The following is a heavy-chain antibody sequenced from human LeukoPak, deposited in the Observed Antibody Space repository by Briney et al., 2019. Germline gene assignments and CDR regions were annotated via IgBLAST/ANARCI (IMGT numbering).Heavy chain of an antibody. V-gene: IGHV5-51*01. D-gene: IGHD5-18*01. CDR1: GYIFTSYW. J-gene: IGHJ3*02. CDR3: ARRSYGYAFDI. Sequence: GESLKISCKGSGYIFTSYWIGWVRQMPGKGLEWMGIIYPGDSDTKYSPSLQGQVTISAAQSISTAYLQWSSLKASDTAMYYCARRSYGYAFDIWGQGTMVTVSS. CDR2: IYPGDSDT.